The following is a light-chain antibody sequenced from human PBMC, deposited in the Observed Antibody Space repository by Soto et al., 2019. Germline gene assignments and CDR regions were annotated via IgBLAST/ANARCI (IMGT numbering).Light chain of an antibody. J-gene: IGKJ1*01. CDR2: AAS. CDR3: LQDHDDSWT. Sequence: ATQMTQSPSSLSASVGDRITITFRAIRDIVSDLIWYQQKPGKAPTLLLYAASNLQSGVPSRFRGSRSGTEFTLPVSSLQPEDFATYYCLQDHDDSWTFGQGTKVDIK. CDR1: RDIVSD. V-gene: IGKV1-6*01.